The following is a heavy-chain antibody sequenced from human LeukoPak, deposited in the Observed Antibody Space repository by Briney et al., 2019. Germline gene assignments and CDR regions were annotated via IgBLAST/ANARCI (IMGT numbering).Heavy chain of an antibody. CDR1: GGSMSRYY. CDR2: MYYSGST. Sequence: SETLSLTCTVSGGSMSRYYWSWIRQPAGKGLEWIGYMYYSGSTKYNPSLKSRVTISVDTSKNQFSLKLSSVTAADTAVYYCARSSTGSYFDYWGQGTLVTVSS. CDR3: ARSSTGSYFDY. D-gene: IGHD3-3*02. V-gene: IGHV4-59*01. J-gene: IGHJ4*02.